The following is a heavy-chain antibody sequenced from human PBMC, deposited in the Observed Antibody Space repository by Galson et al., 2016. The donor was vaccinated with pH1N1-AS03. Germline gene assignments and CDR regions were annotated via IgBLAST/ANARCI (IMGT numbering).Heavy chain of an antibody. D-gene: IGHD3-3*01. Sequence: TLSLTCTVSGDSITSGNYFWSWIRQPAGKGLEWIGRIHSSGSTDYNSSLKSRVIISEDTSNNEFSLKLSSVTAADTAVYYCARDLGAGGPEDSWGPGTRVTISS. CDR1: GDSITSGNYF. V-gene: IGHV4-61*02. CDR3: ARDLGAGGPEDS. J-gene: IGHJ4*02. CDR2: IHSSGST.